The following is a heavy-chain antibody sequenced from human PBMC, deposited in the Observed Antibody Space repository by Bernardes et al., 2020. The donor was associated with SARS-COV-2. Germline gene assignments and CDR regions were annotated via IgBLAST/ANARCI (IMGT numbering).Heavy chain of an antibody. J-gene: IGHJ4*02. V-gene: IGHV1-2*02. CDR3: ARDPSLSIAAHPDY. CDR1: GYTFTGYY. Sequence: VSVQVSCKASGYTFTGYYMHWVRQAPGQGLEWMGWINPNSGGTTYAQKFQGRVTMTRDTSISTAYMELSRLRSDDTAVYYCARDPSLSIAAHPDYWGQGTLVTGSS. D-gene: IGHD6-6*01. CDR2: INPNSGGT.